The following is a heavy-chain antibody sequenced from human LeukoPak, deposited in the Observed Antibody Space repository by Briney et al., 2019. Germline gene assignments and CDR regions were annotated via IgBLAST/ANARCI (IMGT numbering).Heavy chain of an antibody. D-gene: IGHD6-19*01. CDR1: GDSISSGDYY. Sequence: PSQTLSLTCTVSGDSISSGDYYWSWIRQPAGKGLEWIGRIYSSGSTNYNPSLKSRVTISIDTSKNQFSLNLSSMTAADTAVFYCARQMEGYGSGWFDPWGQGTLVTVSS. V-gene: IGHV4-61*02. J-gene: IGHJ5*02. CDR3: ARQMEGYGSGWFDP. CDR2: IYSSGST.